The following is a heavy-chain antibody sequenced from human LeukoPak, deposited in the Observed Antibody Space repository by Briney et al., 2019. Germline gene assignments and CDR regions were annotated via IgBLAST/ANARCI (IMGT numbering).Heavy chain of an antibody. CDR2: INHSGST. CDR1: GGSFSGYY. J-gene: IGHJ6*03. Sequence: SETLSLTCAVYGGSFSGYYWSWIRQPPGKGLEWIGEINHSGSTNYNPSLKSRVTISVDTSKNQFSLKLSSVTAADTAVYYCAREWSSDHNCSSWSYYSYYYMDVWGKGTLVTVSS. CDR3: AREWSSDHNCSSWSYYSYYYMDV. D-gene: IGHD6-13*01. V-gene: IGHV4-34*01.